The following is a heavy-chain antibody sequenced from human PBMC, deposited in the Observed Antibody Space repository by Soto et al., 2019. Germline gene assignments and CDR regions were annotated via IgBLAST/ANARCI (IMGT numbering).Heavy chain of an antibody. CDR1: GFTFSSYW. V-gene: IGHV3-7*04. D-gene: IGHD3-22*01. Sequence: EVQLVESGGGLVQPGGSLRLSCAASGFTFSSYWMSWVRQAPGKGLEWVANIKQDGNENYYVDSVKGRFTISKDNAKNSLYLQMNSMGAEDTAVFYCARGDYYYDSSGYYSADYWSQGTLVTVSS. CDR3: ARGDYYYDSSGYYSADY. J-gene: IGHJ4*02. CDR2: IKQDGNEN.